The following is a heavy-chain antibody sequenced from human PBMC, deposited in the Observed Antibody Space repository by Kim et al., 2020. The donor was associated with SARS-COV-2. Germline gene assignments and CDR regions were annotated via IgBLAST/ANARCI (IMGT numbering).Heavy chain of an antibody. CDR1: VFTFSSYY. D-gene: IGHD6-19*01. V-gene: IGHV3-7*03. CDR2: INQDGSEK. Sequence: GGSLRLSCAASVFTFSSYYMSWVRQAPGKGLEWVANINQDGSEKYYVDSVKGRFTISRDNAKNSLYLQMNSLRAEDTAVYYCARASSSGLRNLDYWGQGTLVTVSS. J-gene: IGHJ4*02. CDR3: ARASSSGLRNLDY.